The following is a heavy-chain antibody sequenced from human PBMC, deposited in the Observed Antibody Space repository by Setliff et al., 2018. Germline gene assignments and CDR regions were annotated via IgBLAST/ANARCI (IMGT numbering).Heavy chain of an antibody. CDR1: GGTFSSYA. Sequence: SVKVSCKASGGTFSSYAISWVRQAPGQGLEWMGGIIPIFGTANYAQKFQGRVTMTTDTSTSTAYMELRSLRSDDTAVYYCARGNSNYYLFDYWGQGTLVTVSS. V-gene: IGHV1-69*05. CDR3: ARGNSNYYLFDY. D-gene: IGHD4-4*01. CDR2: IIPIFGTA. J-gene: IGHJ4*02.